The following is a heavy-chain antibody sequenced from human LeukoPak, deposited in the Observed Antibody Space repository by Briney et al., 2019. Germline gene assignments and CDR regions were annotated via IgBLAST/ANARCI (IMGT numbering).Heavy chain of an antibody. D-gene: IGHD6-19*01. CDR3: ARDSSGTLSGGGWFDP. V-gene: IGHV4-38-2*02. J-gene: IGHJ5*02. Sequence: SETLSLTCSVSNYSISDGYYWGWIRQPPGKGLEWIGGVYHSGATYYTPSLKSRVTISVDTPKNQFSLNLTSVTAADTAVCYCARDSSGTLSGGGWFDPWGQGTLVTVSS. CDR2: VYHSGAT. CDR1: NYSISDGYY.